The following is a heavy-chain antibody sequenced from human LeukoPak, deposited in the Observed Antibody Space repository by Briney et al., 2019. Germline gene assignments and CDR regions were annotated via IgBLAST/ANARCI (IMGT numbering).Heavy chain of an antibody. V-gene: IGHV1-46*01. CDR3: AREGCSGGSCYLKQWLGPHYYYYYMDV. CDR2: INPSGGGT. D-gene: IGHD2-15*01. Sequence: GASVKVSCKASGYTFTSYYMHWVRQAPGQGLEWMGIINPSGGGTSYAQKFQGRVTMTRDMSTSTVYMELSSLRSDDTAVYYCAREGCSGGSCYLKQWLGPHYYYYYMDVWGKGTTVTVSS. CDR1: GYTFTSYY. J-gene: IGHJ6*03.